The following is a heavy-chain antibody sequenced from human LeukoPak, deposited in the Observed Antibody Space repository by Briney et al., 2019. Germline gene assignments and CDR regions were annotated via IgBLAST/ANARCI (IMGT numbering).Heavy chain of an antibody. CDR3: ARVRKLKWPDY. J-gene: IGHJ4*02. CDR2: INHSGST. CDR1: GVSISSSNSY. Sequence: SETLSLTCTVSGVSISSSNSYWSWIRQPPGKGLEWIGEINHSGSTNYNPSLKSRVTISVDTSKNQFSLKLSSVTAADTAVYYCARVRKLKWPDYWGQGTLVTVSS. V-gene: IGHV4-39*07. D-gene: IGHD2-15*01.